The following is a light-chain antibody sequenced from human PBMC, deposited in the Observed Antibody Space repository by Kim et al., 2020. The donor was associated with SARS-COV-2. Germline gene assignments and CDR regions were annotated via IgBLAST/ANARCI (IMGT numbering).Light chain of an antibody. CDR1: GGDVGSYNL. V-gene: IGLV2-23*02. CDR2: EVN. CDR3: CSYAGSGTLV. Sequence: GQSITISCTGTGGDVGSYNLVSWYQQHPGKAPQVMIYEVNKRPSGVSSRFSGSKSGNTASLTISGLQADDEADYYCCSYAGSGTLVFGGGTKLAVL. J-gene: IGLJ2*01.